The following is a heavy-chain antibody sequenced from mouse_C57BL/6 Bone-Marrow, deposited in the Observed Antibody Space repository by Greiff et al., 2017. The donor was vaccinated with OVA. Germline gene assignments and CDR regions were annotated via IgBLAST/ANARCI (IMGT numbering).Heavy chain of an antibody. CDR2: IYPSDSET. V-gene: IGHV1-61*01. Sequence: VQLQQPGAELVRPGSSVKLSCKASGYTFTSYWMDWVKQRPGQGLEWIGNIYPSDSETHYNQKFKDKATLTVDKSSSTAYMQLSSLTSEDSADYYCARDYGSSYYFDYGGQGTTLTVSS. J-gene: IGHJ2*01. CDR3: ARDYGSSYYFDY. D-gene: IGHD1-1*01. CDR1: GYTFTSYW.